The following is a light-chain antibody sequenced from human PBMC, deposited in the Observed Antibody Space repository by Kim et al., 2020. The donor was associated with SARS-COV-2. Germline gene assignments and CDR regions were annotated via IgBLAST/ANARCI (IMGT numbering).Light chain of an antibody. Sequence: LPQGQKATLAGRASQSVITYMAGYQQEPGQAPRLLIYDATVRASGIPVRFSGSGSGTDFTLTISNLEPEDFAVYYCQQRSDWPPVFGGGTKVDIK. CDR1: QSVITY. J-gene: IGKJ4*02. CDR2: DAT. CDR3: QQRSDWPPV. V-gene: IGKV3-11*01.